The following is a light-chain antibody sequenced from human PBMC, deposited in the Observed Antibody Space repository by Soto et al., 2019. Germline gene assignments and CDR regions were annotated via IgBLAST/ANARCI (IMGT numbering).Light chain of an antibody. CDR1: SSDVGGYNY. Sequence: QSALTQPASVSGSPGQSITICCTGTSSDVGGYNYVSWYQQHPGKAPKLMIYEVSNRPSGVSNRFSGSKSGNTASLTISGLQAEDEADYYCSSYTSSSTPVVFGAGTKLTVL. CDR3: SSYTSSSTPVV. J-gene: IGLJ2*01. V-gene: IGLV2-14*01. CDR2: EVS.